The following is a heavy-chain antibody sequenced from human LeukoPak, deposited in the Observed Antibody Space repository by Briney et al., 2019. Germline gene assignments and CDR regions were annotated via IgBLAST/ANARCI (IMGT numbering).Heavy chain of an antibody. J-gene: IGHJ4*02. Sequence: PSETLSLTCTVSGGSISRYYWSWVRQPPGKGLEWIGYIYYTGTTNYNPSLKSRVTISVDTSKNQFSLKVRSVTAADAAVYYCAALGIGDPETPHDYWGQGTLVTVSS. CDR2: IYYTGTT. D-gene: IGHD3-10*01. V-gene: IGHV4-59*01. CDR1: GGSISRYY. CDR3: AALGIGDPETPHDY.